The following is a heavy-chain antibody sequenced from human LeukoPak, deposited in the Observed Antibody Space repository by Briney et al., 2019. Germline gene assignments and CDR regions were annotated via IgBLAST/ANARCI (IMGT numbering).Heavy chain of an antibody. D-gene: IGHD3-22*01. Sequence: SETQSLTCTVSGGSISSFYWSWIRQPPGKALEWIGYMYDSGKTNYDPSLKSRVTMSVDTSKNQFSLKLSSVTAADTAVYYCARDRNYYDSSLGYWGQGVLVTVSS. V-gene: IGHV4-59*01. CDR1: GGSISSFY. J-gene: IGHJ4*02. CDR3: ARDRNYYDSSLGY. CDR2: MYDSGKT.